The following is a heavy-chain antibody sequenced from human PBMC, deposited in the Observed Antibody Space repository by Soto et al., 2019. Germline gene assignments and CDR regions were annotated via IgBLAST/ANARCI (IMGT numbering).Heavy chain of an antibody. CDR3: ARHSGAIGSYSPVLP. CDR1: NGSISSISHY. V-gene: IGHV4-39*01. J-gene: IGHJ5*02. Sequence: QLQLQESGPGLVKPSQTLSLTCTVSNGSISSISHYWGWIRQPPGKGLEWIGTIYYSGSTYYNPSLKSRVTIPEDTSKTQSSWKVTSVPAPDTAVYYGARHSGAIGSYSPVLPWGRGTLVSVSS. CDR2: IYYSGST. D-gene: IGHD1-26*01.